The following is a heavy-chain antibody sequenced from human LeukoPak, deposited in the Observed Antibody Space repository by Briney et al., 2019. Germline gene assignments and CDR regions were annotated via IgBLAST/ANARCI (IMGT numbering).Heavy chain of an antibody. CDR3: ARGVYGWFDP. CDR1: GGSFSGYY. V-gene: IGHV4-34*01. J-gene: IGHJ5*02. CDR2: INHSGST. Sequence: SETLSLTCAVYGGSFSGYYWSWIRQPPGKGLEWIGEINHSGSTNYNPSLKSRVTILVDTSRNQFSLKLSSVTAADTAVYYCARGVYGWFDPWGQGTLVTVSS. D-gene: IGHD3-16*01.